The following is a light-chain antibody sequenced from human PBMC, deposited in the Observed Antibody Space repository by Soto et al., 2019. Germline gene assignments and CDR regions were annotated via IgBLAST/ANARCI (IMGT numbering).Light chain of an antibody. CDR3: QSYDSSLSGSYV. J-gene: IGLJ1*01. CDR2: GNS. V-gene: IGLV1-40*01. CDR1: SSNIGAGYD. Sequence: QSVLTQPPSVSGAPGQRVTISCTGRSSNIGAGYDVHWYQQLPGTAPKLLIYGNSNRPSEVPDRFSGSKSGTSASLAIPGLQAEDEADYYCQSYDSSLSGSYVFGTGTKFTVL.